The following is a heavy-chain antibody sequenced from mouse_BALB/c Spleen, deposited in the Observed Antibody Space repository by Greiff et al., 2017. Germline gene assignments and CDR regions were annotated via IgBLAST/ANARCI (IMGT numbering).Heavy chain of an antibody. J-gene: IGHJ2*01. CDR2: INPSSGYT. D-gene: IGHD1-1*01. CDR3: ARWDYYGSSYYFDY. Sequence: QVQLKQSGAELARPGASVKMSCKASGYTFTSYSMHWVKQRPGQGLEWIGYINPSSGYTNYNQKFKDKATLTADKSSSTAYMQLSSLTSEDSAVYYCARWDYYGSSYYFDYWGQGTTLTVSS. V-gene: IGHV1-4*01. CDR1: GYTFTSYS.